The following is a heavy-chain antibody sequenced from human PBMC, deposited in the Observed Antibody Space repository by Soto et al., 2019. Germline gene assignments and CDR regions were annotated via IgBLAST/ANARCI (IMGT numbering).Heavy chain of an antibody. CDR1: GGSVSSGSYY. J-gene: IGHJ6*02. D-gene: IGHD2-2*01. Sequence: QVQLQESGPGLVKPSETLSLTCTVSGGSVSSGSYYWSWIRQPPGKGLEWIGYIYYSGSTNYNPSLKSRVTISVDTSKNQFSLKLSSVTAADTAVYYCARRVVPAAGYYYYGMDVWGQGTTVTVSS. CDR2: IYYSGST. V-gene: IGHV4-61*01. CDR3: ARRVVPAAGYYYYGMDV.